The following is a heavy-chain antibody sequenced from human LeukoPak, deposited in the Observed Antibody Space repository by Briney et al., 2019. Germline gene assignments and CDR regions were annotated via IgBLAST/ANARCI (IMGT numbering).Heavy chain of an antibody. D-gene: IGHD2-21*01. V-gene: IGHV1-2*02. CDR1: GYIFSGHY. J-gene: IGHJ5*02. CDR3: ARVLFPSGPTHCFDP. Sequence: VASVKVSCKASGYIFSGHYIQWVRQAPGQGLEWMGWINPASGGTNNAQKFRGRVTMTTDTSISTLYMELNSLRSDDTAVYYCARVLFPSGPTHCFDPWGQGTLVTVSS. CDR2: INPASGGT.